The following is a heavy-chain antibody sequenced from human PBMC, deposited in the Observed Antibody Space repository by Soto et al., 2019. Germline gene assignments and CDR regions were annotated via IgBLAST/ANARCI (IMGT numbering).Heavy chain of an antibody. CDR3: ARGAYYYDSSGYYYGRSLTAYFDY. CDR2: IYYSGST. J-gene: IGHJ4*02. Sequence: SETLSLTCTVSGGSISSYYWSWIRQPPGKGLEWIGYIYYSGSTNYNPSLKSRVTISVDTSKNQFSLKLSSVTAADTAVYYCARGAYYYDSSGYYYGRSLTAYFDYWGQGTLVTVSS. CDR1: GGSISSYY. V-gene: IGHV4-59*01. D-gene: IGHD3-22*01.